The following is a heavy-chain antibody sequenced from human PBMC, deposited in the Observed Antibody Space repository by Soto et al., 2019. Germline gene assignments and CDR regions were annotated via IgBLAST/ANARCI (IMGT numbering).Heavy chain of an antibody. CDR3: ARYGGANYYGSGSGDY. Sequence: QVQLQESGPGLVKPSQTLSLTCTVSGGSISSGGYYWSWIRQHPGKGLEWIGYIYYSGSTYYNPSLKSRVTISVDTSKNQFSLKPSSVTAADTAVYYCARYGGANYYGSGSGDYWGQGTLVTVSS. D-gene: IGHD3-10*01. CDR1: GGSISSGGYY. J-gene: IGHJ4*02. CDR2: IYYSGST. V-gene: IGHV4-31*03.